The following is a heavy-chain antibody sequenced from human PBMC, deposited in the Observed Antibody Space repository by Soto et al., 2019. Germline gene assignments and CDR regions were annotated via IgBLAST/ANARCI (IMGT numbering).Heavy chain of an antibody. V-gene: IGHV3-30*18. D-gene: IGHD2-15*01. J-gene: IGHJ4*02. CDR3: AKGWVVVAATPGY. CDR1: GFTFSSYG. Sequence: QVQLVESGGGVVQPGRSLRLSCAASGFTFSSYGMHWVRQAPGKGLEWVAVISYDGSNKYYADSVKGRFTISRDNSKNTLYLQMNSLRAEDTAVYYCAKGWVVVAATPGYWGQGTLVTVSS. CDR2: ISYDGSNK.